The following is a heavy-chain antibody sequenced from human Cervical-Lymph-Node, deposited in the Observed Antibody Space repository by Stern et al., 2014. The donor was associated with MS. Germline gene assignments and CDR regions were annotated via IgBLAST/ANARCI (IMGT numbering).Heavy chain of an antibody. D-gene: IGHD4-17*01. Sequence: QVQLVESGGGVVQPGRSLRLSCAASGFTFSSYGMHWVRQAPGKGLEWVAVIWYDGSNKYYADSVKGRFTISRDNSKNTLYLQMNSLRAEDTAVYYCAREGDYGDFLDYWGQGTLVTVSS. CDR1: GFTFSSYG. CDR2: IWYDGSNK. CDR3: AREGDYGDFLDY. J-gene: IGHJ4*02. V-gene: IGHV3-33*01.